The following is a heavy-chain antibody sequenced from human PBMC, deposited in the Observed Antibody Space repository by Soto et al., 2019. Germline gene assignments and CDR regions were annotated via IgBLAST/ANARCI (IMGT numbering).Heavy chain of an antibody. J-gene: IGHJ4*02. CDR1: GFTFSTYA. CDR3: AKFSDYYGSGSRDKFDS. Sequence: PGGSLRLSCAASGFTFSTYAMNWVRQAPGKGLEWVSTISGSGGTTYYVDSVKGRFTISRDNSKNTLYLQMNSLRAEDTAVYYCAKFSDYYGSGSRDKFDSWGQGTLVTVSS. V-gene: IGHV3-23*01. CDR2: ISGSGGTT. D-gene: IGHD3-10*01.